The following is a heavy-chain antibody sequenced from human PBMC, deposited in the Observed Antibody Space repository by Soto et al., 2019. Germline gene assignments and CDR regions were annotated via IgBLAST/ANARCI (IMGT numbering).Heavy chain of an antibody. CDR3: ARRPDGFDY. Sequence: PSETLSLTCAVYSGSLRGYYWSWIRQPPGKGLEWIGQINHSGSSNYNPSLKSRVTISVDTSQNHFSLELSSVTAADTAMYYCARRPDGFDYWGQGTPVTVSS. V-gene: IGHV4-34*01. J-gene: IGHJ4*02. CDR1: SGSLRGYY. CDR2: INHSGSS.